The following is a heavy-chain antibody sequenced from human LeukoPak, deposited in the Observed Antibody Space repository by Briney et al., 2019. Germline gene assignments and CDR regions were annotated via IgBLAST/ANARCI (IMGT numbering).Heavy chain of an antibody. CDR2: ISVSGGST. CDR1: GFTFSSYV. Sequence: GGSLRLSCAASGFTFSSYVMSWVRQAPGKGLEWVSTISVSGGSTYYTDSAKGRFTISRDNSKNTLYLQMNSLRAEDTAVYYCAKVGGNGFDYWGQGTLVTVSS. CDR3: AKVGGNGFDY. J-gene: IGHJ4*02. V-gene: IGHV3-23*01. D-gene: IGHD3-3*01.